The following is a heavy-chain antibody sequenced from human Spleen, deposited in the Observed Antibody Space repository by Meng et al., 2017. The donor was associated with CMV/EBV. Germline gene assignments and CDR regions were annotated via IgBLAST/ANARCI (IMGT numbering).Heavy chain of an antibody. CDR1: GYTFTFYW. CDR3: ARLARGGYSYGEY. J-gene: IGHJ4*02. V-gene: IGHV5-51*01. D-gene: IGHD5-18*01. Sequence: GESLKISCKASGYTFTFYWIAWVRQMPGKGLEWMGIIYPGNSETRYSSSFQGQVTISADKSINTAYLQWSSLKASDTAIYYCARLARGGYSYGEYWGQGTLVTVSS. CDR2: IYPGNSET.